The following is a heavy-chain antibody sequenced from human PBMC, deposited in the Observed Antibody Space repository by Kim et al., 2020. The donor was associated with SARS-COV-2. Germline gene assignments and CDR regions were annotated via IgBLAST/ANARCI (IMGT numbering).Heavy chain of an antibody. V-gene: IGHV6-1*01. CDR1: GDSVSSNSAA. CDR3: ARDRRIVVAGTYYYGMDV. J-gene: IGHJ6*02. Sequence: SQTLSLTCAISGDSVSSNSAAWHWIRQSPSRGLEWLGRTYYRSKWSNDYAVSVKSRITINPDTSNNQFSLQLNSVTPEDTAVYYCARDRRIVVAGTYYYGMDVWGQGTTGTVSS. D-gene: IGHD6-19*01. CDR2: TYYRSKWSN.